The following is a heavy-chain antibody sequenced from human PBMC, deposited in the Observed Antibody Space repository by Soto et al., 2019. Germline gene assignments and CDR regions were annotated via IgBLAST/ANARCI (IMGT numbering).Heavy chain of an antibody. Sequence: SETLSLTCTVSGGSISSYYWSWIRQPPGKGLEWIGYIYYSGSTNYNPSLKSRVTISVDTSKNQFSLKLSSVTAADTAVYYCARRSSTSWGPHYFDYWGQGTLVTVSS. CDR1: GGSISSYY. D-gene: IGHD2-2*01. V-gene: IGHV4-59*08. CDR3: ARRSSTSWGPHYFDY. J-gene: IGHJ4*02. CDR2: IYYSGST.